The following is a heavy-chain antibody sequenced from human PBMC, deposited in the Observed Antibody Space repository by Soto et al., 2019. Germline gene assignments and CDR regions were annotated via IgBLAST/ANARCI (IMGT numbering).Heavy chain of an antibody. CDR2: INPNSGGT. CDR3: ARVLRYCSGGSGRAKGVCMDV. V-gene: IGHV1-2*02. CDR1: GYTFTGYY. D-gene: IGHD2-15*01. J-gene: IGHJ6*02. Sequence: ASVKVSCKASGYTFTGYYMHWVRQAPGQGLEWMGWINPNSGGTNYAQKFQGRVTMTRDTSISTAYMELSRLRSDDTAVYYCARVLRYCSGGSGRAKGVCMDVCGQVTTVTFSS.